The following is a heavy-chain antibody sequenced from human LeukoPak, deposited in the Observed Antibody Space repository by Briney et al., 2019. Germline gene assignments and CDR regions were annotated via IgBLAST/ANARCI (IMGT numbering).Heavy chain of an antibody. J-gene: IGHJ5*02. Sequence: SVKVSCKASGGTFSSYAISWVRQAPGQGPEWMGGIIPIFGTANYAQKFQGRVTITADESTSTAYMELSSLRSEDTAVYYCARDFRLAVAKNWFDPWGQGTLVTVSS. CDR3: ARDFRLAVAKNWFDP. CDR1: GGTFSSYA. CDR2: IIPIFGTA. D-gene: IGHD6-19*01. V-gene: IGHV1-69*13.